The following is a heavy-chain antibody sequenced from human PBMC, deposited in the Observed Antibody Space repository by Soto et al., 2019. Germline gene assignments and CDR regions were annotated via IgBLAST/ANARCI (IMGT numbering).Heavy chain of an antibody. CDR1: GYTFTSYA. CDR2: INAGNGNT. CDR3: ARDGLTYDILTGYYNTNWFDP. D-gene: IGHD3-9*01. J-gene: IGHJ5*02. Sequence: ASVKVSCKASGYTFTSYAMHWVRQAPGQRLEWMGWINAGNGNTKYSQKFQGRVTITRDTSASTAYMELSSLRSEDTAVYYCARDGLTYDILTGYYNTNWFDPWGQGTLVTVSS. V-gene: IGHV1-3*01.